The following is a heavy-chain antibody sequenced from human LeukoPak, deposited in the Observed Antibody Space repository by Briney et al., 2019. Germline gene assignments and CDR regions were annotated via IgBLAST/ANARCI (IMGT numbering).Heavy chain of an antibody. CDR3: ATLGYSYGTDY. D-gene: IGHD5-18*01. CDR1: GDTISSGNYY. Sequence: SETLSLTCTVSGDTISSGNYYWTWIRQPAGKGLEWIGRIYTSSSTNYNPSLKSRVTISVDTSKNQFSLKLSSVTAADTAVYYCATLGYSYGTDYWGQGTLVTVSS. CDR2: IYTSSST. J-gene: IGHJ4*02. V-gene: IGHV4-61*02.